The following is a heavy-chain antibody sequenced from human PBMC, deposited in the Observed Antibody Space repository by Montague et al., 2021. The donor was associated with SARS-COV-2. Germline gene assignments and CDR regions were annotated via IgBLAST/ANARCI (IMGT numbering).Heavy chain of an antibody. CDR3: ARVPLHFDGFDY. D-gene: IGHD3-9*01. J-gene: IGHJ4*02. CDR2: VNQSGRTT. V-gene: IGHV4-34*01. Sequence: SETLSLTCAVYGGPLTNHYWTWVRQPPGNGLEWVGEVNQSGRTTDYNPSLRSRVTISVDRSNNQVSLTLESVTAADTAVYYCARVPLHFDGFDYWGQGSLVTVSS. CDR1: GGPLTNHY.